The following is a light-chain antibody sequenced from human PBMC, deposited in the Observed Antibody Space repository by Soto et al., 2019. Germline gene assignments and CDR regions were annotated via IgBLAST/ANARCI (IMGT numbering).Light chain of an antibody. Sequence: SYALTQPPSVSVSPGQTASITCSGDKLGDKYACWYQQKPGQSPGLVIYQDSKRPSGVPDRFSGSKSGTSASLAISGLQSEDEADYYCAAWDDSLNGYVFGTGTKVTVL. CDR2: QDS. CDR3: AAWDDSLNGYV. CDR1: KLGDKY. V-gene: IGLV3-1*01. J-gene: IGLJ1*01.